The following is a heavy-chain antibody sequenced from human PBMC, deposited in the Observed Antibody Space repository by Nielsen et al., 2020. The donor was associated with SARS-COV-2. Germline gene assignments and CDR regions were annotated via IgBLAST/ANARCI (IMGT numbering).Heavy chain of an antibody. CDR3: ARGTRLYYYGSGSSNWFDP. D-gene: IGHD3-10*01. CDR2: INHSGGT. J-gene: IGHJ5*02. CDR1: GGSFSDYY. V-gene: IGHV4-34*01. Sequence: SETLSLTCAVYGGSFSDYYWSWIRQPPGKGLEWIGEINHSGGTNYNPSLKSRVTISVDTSKNQFSLKLSSVTAADTAVYYCARGTRLYYYGSGSSNWFDPWGQGTLVTVSS.